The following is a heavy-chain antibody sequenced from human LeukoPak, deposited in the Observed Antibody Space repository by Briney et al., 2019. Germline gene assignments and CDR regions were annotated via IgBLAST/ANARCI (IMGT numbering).Heavy chain of an antibody. CDR1: GGTFSSYA. Sequence: SVKVSCKASGGTFSSYAISWVRQAPGQGLEWMGRIIPILGIANYAQKFQGRVTITADKSTSTAYMELSSLRSEDTAVYYCASVDYYGSGRPPFDYWGQGTLVTVSS. V-gene: IGHV1-69*04. D-gene: IGHD3-10*01. CDR3: ASVDYYGSGRPPFDY. J-gene: IGHJ4*02. CDR2: IIPILGIA.